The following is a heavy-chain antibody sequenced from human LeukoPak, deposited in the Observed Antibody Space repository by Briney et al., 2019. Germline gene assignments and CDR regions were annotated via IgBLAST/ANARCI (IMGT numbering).Heavy chain of an antibody. CDR1: GFTFSSYS. Sequence: PGGSLRLSCAASGFTFSSYSMNWVRQAPGEGLEWVSSISSSSSYIYYADSVKGRFTISRDNAKNSLYLQMNSLRAEDTAVYYCAREVVGATRSAFDIWGQGTMVTVSS. J-gene: IGHJ3*02. CDR2: ISSSSSYI. D-gene: IGHD1-26*01. CDR3: AREVVGATRSAFDI. V-gene: IGHV3-21*01.